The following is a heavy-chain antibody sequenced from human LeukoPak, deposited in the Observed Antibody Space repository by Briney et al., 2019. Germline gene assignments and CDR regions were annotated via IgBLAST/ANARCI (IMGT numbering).Heavy chain of an antibody. J-gene: IGHJ4*02. CDR2: IVGSGSST. Sequence: PGGSLRLSCAASGFTFSNYAMSWVRQAPGKGLEWVSAIVGSGSSTYYADSVKGRFTISRDNSKNTLYLQLNRLRAEDTAAYYCAKWGDYDILTGYYGSDYWGQGTLVTVSS. CDR3: AKWGDYDILTGYYGSDY. V-gene: IGHV3-23*01. CDR1: GFTFSNYA. D-gene: IGHD3-9*01.